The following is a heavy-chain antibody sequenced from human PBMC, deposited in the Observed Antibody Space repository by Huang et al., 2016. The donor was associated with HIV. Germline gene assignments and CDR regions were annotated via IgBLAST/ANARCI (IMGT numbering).Heavy chain of an antibody. D-gene: IGHD6-13*01. V-gene: IGHV3-30*18. Sequence: QVQLVESGGGVVQPGRSLRISCAASGFTFSSYGRHGVRLAPVKGVEWVAVISYDAKTKYYADSVKGRFSISRDNSKTTVYLQLNSLRLEDTAVYYCAKGGSAAAVLDFWGQGTLVTVSS. CDR3: AKGGSAAAVLDF. J-gene: IGHJ4*02. CDR1: GFTFSSYG. CDR2: ISYDAKTK.